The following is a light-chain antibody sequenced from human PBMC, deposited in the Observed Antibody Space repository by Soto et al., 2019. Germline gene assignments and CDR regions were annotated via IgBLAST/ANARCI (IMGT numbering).Light chain of an antibody. V-gene: IGKV3-20*01. J-gene: IGKJ1*01. Sequence: EIVLTQSPGTLSLSPGERATLSCRASQSVSRSYLAWYQQKPGQAPRLLIYAASSRATGIPDRFSGSGSGTDFSLTISRLEPEDFAVYYCQQYGNLPWTFGQGTKVEIK. CDR2: AAS. CDR3: QQYGNLPWT. CDR1: QSVSRSY.